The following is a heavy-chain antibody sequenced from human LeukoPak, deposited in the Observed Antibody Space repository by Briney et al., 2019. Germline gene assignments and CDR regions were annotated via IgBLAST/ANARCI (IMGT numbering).Heavy chain of an antibody. CDR1: GFTFSSYG. CDR3: AKGYNWHDR. V-gene: IGHV3-23*01. J-gene: IGHJ5*02. CDR2: INTSGGTT. Sequence: GGSLRLSCAASGFTFSSYGMTWVRQAPGKGLEWVSIINTSGGTTYYTDSVKGRFTGSRDNSKNTLYLQMNSLRAEDTAVYYCAKGYNWHDRWGQGTLVTVSS.